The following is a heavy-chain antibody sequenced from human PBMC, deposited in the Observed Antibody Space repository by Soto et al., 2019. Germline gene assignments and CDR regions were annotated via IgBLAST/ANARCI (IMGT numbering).Heavy chain of an antibody. CDR3: ARDRESTHYGSGWFGYYYYGMDV. J-gene: IGHJ6*02. CDR1: GFTFSSYA. D-gene: IGHD3-10*01. V-gene: IGHV3-30-3*01. CDR2: ISYDGSNK. Sequence: QVQLVESGGGVVQPGRSLRLSCAASGFTFSSYAMHWVRQAPGKGLEWVAVISYDGSNKYYADSVKGRFTISRDNSKNTLYLQMNSLRAEDTAVYYCARDRESTHYGSGWFGYYYYGMDVWGQGTTVTVSS.